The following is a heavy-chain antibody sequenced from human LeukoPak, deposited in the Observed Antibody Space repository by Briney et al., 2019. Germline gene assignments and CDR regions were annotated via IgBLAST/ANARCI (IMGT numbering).Heavy chain of an antibody. CDR2: IYYSGST. V-gene: IGHV4-39*01. CDR3: ARQQSGSYLVDFDY. Sequence: SETLSLTCTVSGGSISSSSYYWGWIRQPPGKGLEWIGSIYYSGSTYYNPSLKSRVTISVDTSKNQFSLKLSSVTAADTAVYYGARQQSGSYLVDFDYWGQGTLVTVSS. J-gene: IGHJ4*02. CDR1: GGSISSSSYY. D-gene: IGHD1-26*01.